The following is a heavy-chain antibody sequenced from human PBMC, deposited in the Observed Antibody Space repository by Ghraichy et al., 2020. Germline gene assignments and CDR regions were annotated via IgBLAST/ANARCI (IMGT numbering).Heavy chain of an antibody. CDR1: GFTFSSYA. V-gene: IGHV3-23*01. J-gene: IGHJ4*02. Sequence: GGSLRLSCAASGFTFSSYAMNWVRQAPGKGLEWVSTITGSGGRTYYADSVKGRFTISRDNSKNTLYLQMNSLRAEDTAVYYCARGWDLLYSFDYWGQGTLVTVSS. CDR3: ARGWDLLYSFDY. CDR2: ITGSGGRT. D-gene: IGHD1-26*01.